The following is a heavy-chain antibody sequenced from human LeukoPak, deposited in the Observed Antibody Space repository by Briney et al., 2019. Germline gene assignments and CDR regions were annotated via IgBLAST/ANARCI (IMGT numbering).Heavy chain of an antibody. Sequence: GGSLRLSCAASGFTVSSNYMSWVRQAPGKGLEWVSATSGSGGSTYYADSVKGRFTISRDNSKNTLYLQMNSLRAEDTAVYYCANEQLAYYFDYWGQGTLVTVSS. D-gene: IGHD6-6*01. CDR2: TSGSGGST. CDR1: GFTVSSNY. CDR3: ANEQLAYYFDY. J-gene: IGHJ4*02. V-gene: IGHV3-23*01.